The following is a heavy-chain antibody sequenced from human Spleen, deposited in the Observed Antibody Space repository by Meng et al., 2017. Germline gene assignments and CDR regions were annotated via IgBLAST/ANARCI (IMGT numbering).Heavy chain of an antibody. V-gene: IGHV1-24*01. CDR2: FDPEDGET. CDR1: GYTLTELS. CDR3: ARSGYHFGSGSYWDGF. J-gene: IGHJ4*02. D-gene: IGHD3-10*01. Sequence: ASVKVSCKVSGYTLTELSMHWVRQAPGKGLEWMGGFDPEDGETIYAQKFQGRVTMTEDTSTDTAYMELSSLRPDDTAVYYCARSGYHFGSGSYWDGFWGQGTLVTVSS.